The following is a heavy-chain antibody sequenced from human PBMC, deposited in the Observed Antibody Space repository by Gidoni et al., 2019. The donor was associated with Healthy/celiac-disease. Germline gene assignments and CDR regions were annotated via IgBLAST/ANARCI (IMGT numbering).Heavy chain of an antibody. D-gene: IGHD5-18*01. CDR3: TRDVDTAMVKLFRYYYGMDV. Sequence: EVQLVESGGGLVQPGGSLTLSCAASGFTFSGSAMPWVRQASGKGLEWVGRIRSKANSYATAYAASVKGRFTISRDDSKNTAYLQMNSLKTEDTAVYYCTRDVDTAMVKLFRYYYGMDVWGQGTTVTVSS. V-gene: IGHV3-73*02. J-gene: IGHJ6*02. CDR1: GFTFSGSA. CDR2: IRSKANSYAT.